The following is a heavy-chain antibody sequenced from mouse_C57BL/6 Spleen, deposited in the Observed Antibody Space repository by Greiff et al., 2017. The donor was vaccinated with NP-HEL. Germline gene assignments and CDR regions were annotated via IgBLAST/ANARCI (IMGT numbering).Heavy chain of an antibody. CDR3: TGSQTWFAY. J-gene: IGHJ3*01. V-gene: IGHV6-3*01. CDR1: GFTFSNYW. CDR2: IRLKSDNYET. Sequence: EVKLLESGGGLVQPGGSMKLSCVASGFTFSNYWMNWVRQSPEKGLEWVAQIRLKSDNYETHYAESVKGRFTISRDDSKSSVYLQMNNLRAEDTGIYYCTGSQTWFAYWGQGTLVTVSA.